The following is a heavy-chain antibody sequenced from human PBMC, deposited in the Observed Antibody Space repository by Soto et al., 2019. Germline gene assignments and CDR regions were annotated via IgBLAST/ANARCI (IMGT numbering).Heavy chain of an antibody. J-gene: IGHJ6*02. CDR3: ARAHSSGWYGPYYYYGMDV. CDR2: MNPNSGNT. V-gene: IGHV1-8*01. Sequence: QVQLVQSGGEVKKPGASVKVCCKSSGYTFTSDDINWVRQATGQGLEWMGWMNPNSGNTGYAQTFQGRVTMTRNTSISRAYMELSSLRSEDTAVYYCARAHSSGWYGPYYYYGMDVWGQGTTVTVS. CDR1: GYTFTSDD. D-gene: IGHD6-19*01.